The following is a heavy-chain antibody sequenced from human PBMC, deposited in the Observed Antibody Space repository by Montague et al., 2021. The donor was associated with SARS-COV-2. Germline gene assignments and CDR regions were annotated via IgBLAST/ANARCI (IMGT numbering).Heavy chain of an antibody. CDR1: GYTFNNYD. J-gene: IGHJ4*02. V-gene: IGHV1-8*01. Sequence: SVKVSCKASGYTFNNYDINWVRQATGQGLEWMGWMNPNSGDTGYAQKFQGRVSMTRTTSITTAYMELSSLISEDTAVYFCARGRHHDYVWGTYRSEYFEYWGQGTLVAVSS. D-gene: IGHD3-16*02. CDR3: ARGRHHDYVWGTYRSEYFEY. CDR2: MNPNSGDT.